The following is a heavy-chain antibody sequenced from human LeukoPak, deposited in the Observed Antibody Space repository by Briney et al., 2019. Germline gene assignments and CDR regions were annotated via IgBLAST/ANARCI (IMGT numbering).Heavy chain of an antibody. CDR2: IIPIFGTA. CDR3: ARTSTRYGDSASDY. CDR1: GGTFSSYA. Sequence: GASVKVPCKASGGTFSSYAISWVRQAPGQGLEWMGGIIPIFGTANYAQKFQGRVTITADESTSTAYMELSSLRSEDTAVYYCARTSTRYGDSASDYWGQGTLVTVSS. J-gene: IGHJ4*02. D-gene: IGHD4-17*01. V-gene: IGHV1-69*13.